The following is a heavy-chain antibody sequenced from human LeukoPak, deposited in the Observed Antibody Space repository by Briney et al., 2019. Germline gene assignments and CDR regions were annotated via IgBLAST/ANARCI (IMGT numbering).Heavy chain of an antibody. CDR2: IKEDGNEK. D-gene: IGHD5-18*01. J-gene: IGHJ4*02. CDR3: AREVRNGRYSYGYFDY. V-gene: IGHV3-7*01. Sequence: PGGSLRLSCVASGFTFSSYWMSWVRQAPGKGLEWVANIKEDGNEKYYVDSVKGRFAISRDNARNSLSLQVSSLRAEDTAVYYCAREVRNGRYSYGYFDYWGQGRLVTVSS. CDR1: GFTFSSYW.